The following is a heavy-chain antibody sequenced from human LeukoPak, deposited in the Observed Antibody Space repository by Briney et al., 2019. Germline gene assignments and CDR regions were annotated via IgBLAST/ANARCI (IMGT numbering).Heavy chain of an antibody. CDR3: ARGPNSNWSGLDF. D-gene: IGHD6-6*01. V-gene: IGHV3-74*01. J-gene: IGHJ4*02. Sequence: GGPLRLSCTASGFSFSGHWMHWARQLPGKGLVWVSRISPTGSTTSYADSVKGRFTVSRDNAKNTLYLQVNNLRAEDTAVYYCARGPNSNWSGLDFWGKGTRLTVSS. CDR1: GFSFSGHW. CDR2: ISPTGSTT.